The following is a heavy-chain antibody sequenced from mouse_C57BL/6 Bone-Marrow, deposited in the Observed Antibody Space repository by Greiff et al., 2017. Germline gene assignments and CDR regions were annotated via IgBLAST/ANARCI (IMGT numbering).Heavy chain of an antibody. CDR3: ARRWAY. J-gene: IGHJ3*01. CDR1: GYAFTNYL. Sequence: QVQLQQSGAELVRPGTSVKVSCKASGYAFTNYLIEWVKQRPGQGLEWIGVINPGSGGTNYNEKFKGKAPLTADKSSSTAYMQLSSLTSVDSAVYFCARRWAYWGQGTLVTVSA. V-gene: IGHV1-54*01. D-gene: IGHD1-1*02. CDR2: INPGSGGT.